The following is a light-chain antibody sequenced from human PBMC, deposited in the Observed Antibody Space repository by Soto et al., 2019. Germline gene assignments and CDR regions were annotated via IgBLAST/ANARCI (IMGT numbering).Light chain of an antibody. CDR2: NNN. CDR3: ASWDDSLNGVA. CDR1: SSNIGSNT. V-gene: IGLV1-44*01. J-gene: IGLJ2*01. Sequence: QPVLTQPTSASETPGQRVTVSCSGSSSNIGSNTVNWYQHLPGTAPKLLIYNNNRRPSGVPDRFSGSKSGTSASLAISGLQSEDEADYYCASWDDSLNGVAFGGGTKLTVL.